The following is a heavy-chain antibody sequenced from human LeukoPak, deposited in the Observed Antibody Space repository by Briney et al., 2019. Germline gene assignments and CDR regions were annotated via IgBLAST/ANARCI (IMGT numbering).Heavy chain of an antibody. J-gene: IGHJ5*02. CDR3: ARDSSGSYKRGRFDP. CDR1: GYTFTSYY. CDR2: INPSGGST. Sequence: ASVKVSRKASGYTFTSYYMHWERQAPGQGLEWMGIINPSGGSTSYAQKFQGRVTMTRDTSTSTVYMELSSLRSEDTAVYYCARDSSGSYKRGRFDPWGQGTLVTVSS. V-gene: IGHV1-46*03. D-gene: IGHD3-10*01.